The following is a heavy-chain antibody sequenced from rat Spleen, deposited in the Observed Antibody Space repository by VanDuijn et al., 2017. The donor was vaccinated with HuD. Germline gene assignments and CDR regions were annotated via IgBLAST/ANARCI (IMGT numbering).Heavy chain of an antibody. Sequence: EVQLVESDGGLVQPGGSLKLSCAASGFTFSDHAMAWVRQAPTMGLEWVATIIYDGSRTYYRDSVKGRFTISRDNAKSTLYLQMDSLRSEDTAIYYCARHKRMFTTNPFFFDYWGQGVTVTVSS. CDR1: GFTFSDHA. D-gene: IGHD1-11*01. J-gene: IGHJ2*01. V-gene: IGHV5-17*01. CDR2: IIYDGSRT. CDR3: ARHKRMFTTNPFFFDY.